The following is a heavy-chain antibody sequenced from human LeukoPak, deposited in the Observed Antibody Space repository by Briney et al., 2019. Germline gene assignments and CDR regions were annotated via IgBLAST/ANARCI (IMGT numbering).Heavy chain of an antibody. CDR3: ARDYGGNSRAFDI. D-gene: IGHD4-23*01. CDR1: GYTFTGYY. J-gene: IGHJ3*02. CDR2: INPSGGST. Sequence: ASVKDSCTASGYTFTGYYMHWVRQAPGQGLEWMGIINPSGGSTSYAQKFQGRVTMTRDTSTSTVYMELSSLRSEDTAVYYCARDYGGNSRAFDIWGQGTMVTVSS. V-gene: IGHV1-46*01.